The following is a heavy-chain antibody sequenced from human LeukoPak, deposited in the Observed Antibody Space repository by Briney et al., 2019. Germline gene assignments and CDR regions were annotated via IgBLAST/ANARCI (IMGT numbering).Heavy chain of an antibody. CDR2: ITPSDGA. CDR1: GYTVTAYA. D-gene: IGHD5-24*01. Sequence: ASVKVSCKSSGYTVTAYAVHWVRQAPGQGLGWMGWITPSDGANYAQKFQGRVTMTRDTSMSTAYMDLNRLTSDDTAVYFCARDRYGDGFAHFDYWGQGPLVTVSS. V-gene: IGHV1-2*02. CDR3: ARDRYGDGFAHFDY. J-gene: IGHJ4*02.